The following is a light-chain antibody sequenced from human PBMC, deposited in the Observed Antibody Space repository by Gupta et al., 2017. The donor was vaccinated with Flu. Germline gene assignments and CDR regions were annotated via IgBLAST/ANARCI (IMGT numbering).Light chain of an antibody. CDR3: QQDNSYSWT. CDR2: KAS. CDR1: QSISSW. V-gene: IGKV1-5*03. J-gene: IGKJ1*01. Sequence: QMTQSPATLSASVGDRVTITCRASQSISSWLAWYQQKPGKAPDLLIYKASILQSGVPLRFSGSGSGTEFTLTISSLQPDDFATYYCQQDNSYSWTFGQGTKVEIK.